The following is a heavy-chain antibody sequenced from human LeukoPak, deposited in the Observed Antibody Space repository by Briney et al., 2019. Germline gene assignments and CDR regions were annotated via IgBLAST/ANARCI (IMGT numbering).Heavy chain of an antibody. CDR2: ICYSGST. J-gene: IGHJ6*02. Sequence: SETLSLTCTVSGGSISSYYWSWIRQPPGKGLEWIGYICYSGSTNYNPSLKSRVTISVDTSKNQFSLKLSSVTAADTAVYYCARDLREYGMDVWGQGTTVTVSS. V-gene: IGHV4-59*01. CDR3: ARDLREYGMDV. CDR1: GGSISSYY.